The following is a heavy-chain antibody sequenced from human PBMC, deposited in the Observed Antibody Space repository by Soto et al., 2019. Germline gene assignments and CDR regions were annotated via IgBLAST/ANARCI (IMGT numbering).Heavy chain of an antibody. Sequence: TLSLTCTVSGGSISSSSYYWGWIRQPPGKGLEWIGSIYYSGSTYYNPSLKSRVTISVDTSKNQFSLKLSSVTAADTAVYYCARPYYYDSSGTKAIGAFDIWGQGTMVTLSS. CDR3: ARPYYYDSSGTKAIGAFDI. J-gene: IGHJ3*02. V-gene: IGHV4-39*01. D-gene: IGHD3-22*01. CDR2: IYYSGST. CDR1: GGSISSSSYY.